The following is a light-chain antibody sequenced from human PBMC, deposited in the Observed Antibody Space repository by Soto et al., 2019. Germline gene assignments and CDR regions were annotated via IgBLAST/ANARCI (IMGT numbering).Light chain of an antibody. Sequence: QSVLTQPPSASGTPGQRVTISCSGSSSNIGSHTVNWYQQLPGTAPKLMIYEVSERPSGVPDRFSGSKSSNTASLTVSGLQAEDEADYYCSSYAGSNNFVFGTGTKLTVL. CDR1: SSNIGSHT. J-gene: IGLJ1*01. CDR3: SSYAGSNNFV. V-gene: IGLV1-44*01. CDR2: EVS.